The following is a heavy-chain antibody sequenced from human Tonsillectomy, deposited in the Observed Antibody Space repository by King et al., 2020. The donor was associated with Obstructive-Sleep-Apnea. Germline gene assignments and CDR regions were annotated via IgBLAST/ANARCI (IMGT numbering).Heavy chain of an antibody. D-gene: IGHD2-2*01. V-gene: IGHV1-18*01. Sequence: VQLVESGVEVKKPGASVKVSCKASGYTFTSYGISWVRQAPGQGPEWMGWISAYNGYTNYAQKFQDRVSMTTDPSTSAASMGLRSLRSDDTAVYYCARDLAPPTWGISISTGDYWGQGTLVTVSS. CDR3: ARDLAPPTWGISISTGDY. CDR1: GYTFTSYG. CDR2: ISAYNGYT. J-gene: IGHJ4*02.